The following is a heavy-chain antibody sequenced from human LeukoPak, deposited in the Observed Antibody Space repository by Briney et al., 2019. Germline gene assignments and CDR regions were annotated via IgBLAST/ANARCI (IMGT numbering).Heavy chain of an antibody. CDR1: GFTFSSYW. CDR3: ARESPPGYCSGGSCYSGADY. V-gene: IGHV3-7*01. Sequence: GGSLRLSCAASGFTFSSYWMSWVRQAPGKGLEWVANIKQDGSEKYYVDSVKGRFTISRDNAKNSLYLQMNSLRAEDTAVYYCARESPPGYCSGGSCYSGADYWGQGTLVTVSS. CDR2: IKQDGSEK. D-gene: IGHD2-15*01. J-gene: IGHJ4*02.